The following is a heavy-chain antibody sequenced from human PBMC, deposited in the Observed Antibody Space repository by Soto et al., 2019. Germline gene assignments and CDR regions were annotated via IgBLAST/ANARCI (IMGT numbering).Heavy chain of an antibody. Sequence: QVQLQESGPGLVKPSQNLSLTCTVSGGSISSGGYYWGWSRQHPGRGLQWIGYIYDSGRTYYNPSLKSRATNSVDTAQNHFSLKLSSVSASDTAFDYGARGAGLLPDFWGHGTLVTVSS. CDR2: IYDSGRT. CDR3: ARGAGLLPDF. J-gene: IGHJ5*01. V-gene: IGHV4-31*03. D-gene: IGHD3-22*01. CDR1: GGSISSGGYY.